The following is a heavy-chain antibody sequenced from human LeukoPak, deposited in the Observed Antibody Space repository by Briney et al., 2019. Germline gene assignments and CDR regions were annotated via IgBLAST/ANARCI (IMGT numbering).Heavy chain of an antibody. D-gene: IGHD6-13*01. Sequence: GASVKVSCKASGYTFTGYYMHWVRQAPGRGLEWMGAIIPVFGKTNYAQKFQGRVTLTVDESTSTAYMELSSLRSEDTAVYYCAREAQGIAAFDYYFDYWGQGTLVTVSS. J-gene: IGHJ4*02. V-gene: IGHV1-69*13. CDR1: GYTFTGYY. CDR2: IIPVFGKT. CDR3: AREAQGIAAFDYYFDY.